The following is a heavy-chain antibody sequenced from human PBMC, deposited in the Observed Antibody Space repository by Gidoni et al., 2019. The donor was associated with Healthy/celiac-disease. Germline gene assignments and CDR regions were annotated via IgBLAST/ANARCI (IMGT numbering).Heavy chain of an antibody. J-gene: IGHJ4*02. CDR2: ISSSSSTI. CDR1: GFTFSSYG. D-gene: IGHD5-12*01. Sequence: EVQLVESGGGLVQPGGSLRLSCEASGFTFSSYGMNWVRQAPGKGLEWVSYISSSSSTIYYADSVKGRFTISRYNAKNSLYLQMNSLRDEDTAVYYCARGPMGWLPKPFDYWGQGTLVTVSS. CDR3: ARGPMGWLPKPFDY. V-gene: IGHV3-48*02.